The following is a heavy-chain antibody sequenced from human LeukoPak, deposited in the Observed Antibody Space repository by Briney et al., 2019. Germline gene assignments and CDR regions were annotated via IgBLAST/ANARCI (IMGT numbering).Heavy chain of an antibody. J-gene: IGHJ4*02. D-gene: IGHD5-18*01. CDR1: GYALRSDW. V-gene: IGHV3-7*01. CDR3: VRADGRSYGLFDS. CDR2: VKEDGSEK. Sequence: PGGSLRLSCAVSGYALRSDWMVWVRQAPGKGLEWVATVKEDGSEKDYVDSVKGRFTISRDNAKNTLYLQMDSLRPEDTAVYHCVRADGRSYGLFDSWGRGTLVIVSS.